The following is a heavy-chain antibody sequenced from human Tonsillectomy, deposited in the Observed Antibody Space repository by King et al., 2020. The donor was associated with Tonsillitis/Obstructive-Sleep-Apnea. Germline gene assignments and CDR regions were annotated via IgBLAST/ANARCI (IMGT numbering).Heavy chain of an antibody. CDR1: GASFSCYY. Sequence: VQLQQWGAGLLKPSETLSLTCAVYGASFSCYYWSWIRQPPGKGLEWLGEINHSGSTNYNPSLKRRVTISIDTSKNQFSLSLPSVTAADTAVYYCANLIAATDTEFDYWGQGTLVTVSS. CDR3: ANLIAATDTEFDY. D-gene: IGHD6-13*01. V-gene: IGHV4-34*01. CDR2: INHSGST. J-gene: IGHJ4*02.